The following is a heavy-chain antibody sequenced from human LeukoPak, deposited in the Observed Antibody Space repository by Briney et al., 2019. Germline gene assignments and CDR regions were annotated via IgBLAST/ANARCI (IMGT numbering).Heavy chain of an antibody. CDR3: ARVGDYCSGGSCYDDAFDI. J-gene: IGHJ3*02. D-gene: IGHD2-15*01. V-gene: IGHV1-69*04. Sequence: RASVTVSFKASGGTFIIYAISWVRQAPGQGGEWMGRIIPILVIATHAQKFQGRVTITADKSTSTAYMDLSSLRSEDTAVYYCARVGDYCSGGSCYDDAFDICGQGTMVTVSS. CDR2: IIPILVIA. CDR1: GGTFIIYA.